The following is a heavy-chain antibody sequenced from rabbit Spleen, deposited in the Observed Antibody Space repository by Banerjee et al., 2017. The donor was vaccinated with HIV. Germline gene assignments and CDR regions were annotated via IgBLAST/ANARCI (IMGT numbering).Heavy chain of an antibody. CDR2: IYTDSADT. V-gene: IGHV1S40*01. CDR1: GFSFSSSHY. J-gene: IGHJ4*01. D-gene: IGHD2-1*01. CDR3: ARGSAAMTMVIIGYYLSL. Sequence: QSLEESGGDLVKPEGSLTLTCTASGFSFSSSHYMCWVRQAPGKGLEWIGCIYTDSADTWYASWAKGRFTISKTSSTTVTLQLNSLTAADTATYFCARGSAAMTMVIIGYYLSLWGQGTLVTVS.